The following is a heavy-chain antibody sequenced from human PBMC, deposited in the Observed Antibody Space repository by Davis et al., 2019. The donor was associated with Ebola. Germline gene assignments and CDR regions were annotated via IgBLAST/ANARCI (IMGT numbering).Heavy chain of an antibody. CDR2: ISGSGGTI. CDR3: ARDLYAGYSSR. CDR1: GFTFRDDF. J-gene: IGHJ4*02. D-gene: IGHD6-13*01. Sequence: GESLKISCAASGFTFRDDFMTWIRQAPGKGLEWIASISGSGGTIFYADSVKGRFTISRDNAKNSLFLQMNSLRDEDTAVYYCARDLYAGYSSRWGQGTLVTVSS. V-gene: IGHV3-11*04.